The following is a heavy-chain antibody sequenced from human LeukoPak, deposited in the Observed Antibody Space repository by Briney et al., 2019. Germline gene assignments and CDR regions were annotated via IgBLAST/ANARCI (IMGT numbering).Heavy chain of an antibody. CDR3: AKVPPSIAAAGNWLGP. J-gene: IGHJ5*02. CDR1: GYTFTGYY. V-gene: IGHV1-2*06. Sequence: ASVKVSCKASGYTFTGYYIHWVRQAPGQGLEWMGRINPNTGGTDYAQKFQGRVTMTRDTSITTAYMELSRLTSDDTAIYYCAKVPPSIAAAGNWLGPWGQGALVTVSS. D-gene: IGHD6-13*01. CDR2: INPNTGGT.